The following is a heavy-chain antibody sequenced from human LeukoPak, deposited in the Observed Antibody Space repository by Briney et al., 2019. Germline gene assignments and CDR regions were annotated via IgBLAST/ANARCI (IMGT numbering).Heavy chain of an antibody. CDR3: ATDSWEVGATAEIDY. Sequence: GGSLRLSXAASGFTFSNYGMHWVGQAPGKGLEWVAFIRYDGSNKYYSDSVKGRFTISRDNSKNTLYLQMNSLRTEDTAVYYCATDSWEVGATAEIDYWGQGTLVTVSS. CDR1: GFTFSNYG. V-gene: IGHV3-30*02. D-gene: IGHD1-26*01. J-gene: IGHJ4*02. CDR2: IRYDGSNK.